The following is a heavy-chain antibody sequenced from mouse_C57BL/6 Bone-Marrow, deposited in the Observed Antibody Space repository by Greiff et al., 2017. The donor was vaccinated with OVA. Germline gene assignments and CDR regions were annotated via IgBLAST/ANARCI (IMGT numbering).Heavy chain of an antibody. D-gene: IGHD1-1*01. Sequence: VQLQQSGPVLVKPGASVKMSCKASGYTFTDYYMNWVKQSHGKSLEWIGVINPYNGGTSYNQKFKGKATLTVDKSSSTAYMELNSLTSEDSAVYYCARWYYGSSYGAMDYWGQGTSVTVSS. CDR2: INPYNGGT. CDR1: GYTFTDYY. V-gene: IGHV1-19*01. CDR3: ARWYYGSSYGAMDY. J-gene: IGHJ4*01.